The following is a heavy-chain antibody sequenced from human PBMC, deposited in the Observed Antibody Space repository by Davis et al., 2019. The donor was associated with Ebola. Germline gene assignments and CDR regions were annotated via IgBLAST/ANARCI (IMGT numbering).Heavy chain of an antibody. CDR2: FDPEDGKP. D-gene: IGHD2-2*01. Sequence: ASVKVSCKVSGYSLTELSMHWVRQAPGKGLEWMGGFDPEDGKPIYAQRFQGKITVTEDTSTDTAFMELSSLGSEDTAMYYCATRRRFPSSNYYYGMDVWGQETTVIVSS. CDR1: GYSLTELS. V-gene: IGHV1-24*01. J-gene: IGHJ6*02. CDR3: ATRRRFPSSNYYYGMDV.